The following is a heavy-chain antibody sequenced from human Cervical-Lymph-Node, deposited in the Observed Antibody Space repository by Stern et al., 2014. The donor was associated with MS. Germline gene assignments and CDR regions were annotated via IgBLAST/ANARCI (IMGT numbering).Heavy chain of an antibody. CDR2: IYPGDSDI. J-gene: IGHJ4*02. D-gene: IGHD1-26*01. CDR1: GYIFTNYW. CDR3: ARQRSGARFDN. V-gene: IGHV5-51*01. Sequence: VQLGQSGAEVRKPGESLKISCKSSGYIFTNYWIAWVRQMPGKGREWMGIIYPGDSDIRYNPSFQGQVTISGDKSISTAFLQWTSLKASDSAIYYCARQRSGARFDNWGQGTRVTVSS.